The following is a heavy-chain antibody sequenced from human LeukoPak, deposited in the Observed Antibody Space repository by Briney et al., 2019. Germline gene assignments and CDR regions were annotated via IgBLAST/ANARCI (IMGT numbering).Heavy chain of an antibody. Sequence: GASVKVSCKASGGTFSSYAISWVRQAPGQGLEWMGRIIPIFGIANYAQKFQGRVTITADKSTSTAYMELSSLRSEDTAVYYCARDPSAAGTFVGSNWFDPWGQGTLVTVSS. J-gene: IGHJ5*02. CDR2: IIPIFGIA. CDR3: ARDPSAAGTFVGSNWFDP. D-gene: IGHD6-13*01. V-gene: IGHV1-69*04. CDR1: GGTFSSYA.